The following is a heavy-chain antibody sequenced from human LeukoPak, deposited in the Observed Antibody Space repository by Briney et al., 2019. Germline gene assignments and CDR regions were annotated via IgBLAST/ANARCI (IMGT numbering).Heavy chain of an antibody. J-gene: IGHJ4*02. CDR3: ARDPRGPTGYDHSGRDTFDY. Sequence: GGSLRLSCAASGFTFSSYEMNWVRQAPGKGLEWVSYITSSGSTTHYADSLKGRFTNSRDNSKNTLYLQMNSLRVEDTAVYYCARDPRGPTGYDHSGRDTFDYWGQGTLVTVSS. D-gene: IGHD1-14*01. CDR2: ITSSGSTT. V-gene: IGHV3-48*03. CDR1: GFTFSSYE.